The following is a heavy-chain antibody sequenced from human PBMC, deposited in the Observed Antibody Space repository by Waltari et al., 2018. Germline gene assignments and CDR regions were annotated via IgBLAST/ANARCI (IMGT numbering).Heavy chain of an antibody. V-gene: IGHV3-23*03. CDR3: AKDLTNYDFWSGYYTNPQLGAFDI. Sequence: EVQLLESGGGLVQPGGSLRLSCAASGFTFSSYAMSWVRQAPGKGLEWVSVIYSGGSSTYYADSVKGRFTISRDNSKNTLYLQMNSLRAEDTAVYYCAKDLTNYDFWSGYYTNPQLGAFDIWGQGTMVTVSS. J-gene: IGHJ3*02. D-gene: IGHD3-3*01. CDR1: GFTFSSYA. CDR2: IYSGGSST.